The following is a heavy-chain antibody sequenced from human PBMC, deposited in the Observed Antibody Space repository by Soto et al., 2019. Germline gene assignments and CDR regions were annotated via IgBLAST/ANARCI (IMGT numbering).Heavy chain of an antibody. CDR2: IDGDGSA. J-gene: IGHJ3*02. D-gene: IGHD1-1*01. CDR1: GFTLSNYA. V-gene: IGHV3-23*01. CDR3: AKDAVSYNGIYDPFDI. Sequence: EVQLLESGGGLVQPGGSLRLSCVASGFTLSNYAMSWVRQAPGKGLEWVSVIDGDGSAKFADSVKGRLTVSRVNSKNTLYLQMDSLRAEDTAIYYCAKDAVSYNGIYDPFDIWGRGTMVTVSS.